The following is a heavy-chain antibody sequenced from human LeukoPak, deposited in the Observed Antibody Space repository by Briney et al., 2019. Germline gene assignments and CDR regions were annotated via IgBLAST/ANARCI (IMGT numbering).Heavy chain of an antibody. J-gene: IGHJ4*02. D-gene: IGHD1-26*01. CDR1: GFTFSDYY. V-gene: IGHV3-11*04. CDR3: AKESLGRGSSYGSYFDC. CDR2: ISSSGSTI. Sequence: PGGSLRLSCAASGFTFSDYYMSWIRQAPGKGLEWVSYISSSGSTIYYADSVKGRFTISRDNSKNTLYLQMNSLTSEDSAVYSCAKESLGRGSSYGSYFDCWGQGTLVTVSS.